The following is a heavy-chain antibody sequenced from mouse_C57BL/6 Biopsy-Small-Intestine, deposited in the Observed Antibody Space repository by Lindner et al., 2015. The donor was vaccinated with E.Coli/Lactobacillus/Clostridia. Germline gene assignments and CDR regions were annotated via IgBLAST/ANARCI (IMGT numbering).Heavy chain of an antibody. V-gene: IGHV1-80*01. J-gene: IGHJ3*01. CDR1: GYAFSRYW. CDR3: APLFVY. D-gene: IGHD6-1*01. CDR2: IYPGDGDT. Sequence: VQLQESGAELVKPGASVKISCKVSGYAFSRYWMNWVKQRPGKGLEWIGQIYPGDGDTNYNGKFKDKATLTADNSPSTAYMQLSSLTSEDSAVYYCAPLFVYWGQGTLVTVSA.